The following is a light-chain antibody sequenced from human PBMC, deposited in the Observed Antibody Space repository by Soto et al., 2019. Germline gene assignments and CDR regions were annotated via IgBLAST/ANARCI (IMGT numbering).Light chain of an antibody. CDR3: QHYNSDSDA. V-gene: IGKV1-5*03. J-gene: IGKJ1*01. CDR1: QSIXSW. CDR2: MAA. Sequence: DIRLTQCASTLSASVGDRVTITCLARQSIXSWLAWYQVKPGKAPKILXAMAASLERGGPSRLSGSGSVTEFTLTISSLQPEDFATYYCQHYNSDSDAFGQGTKVDIK.